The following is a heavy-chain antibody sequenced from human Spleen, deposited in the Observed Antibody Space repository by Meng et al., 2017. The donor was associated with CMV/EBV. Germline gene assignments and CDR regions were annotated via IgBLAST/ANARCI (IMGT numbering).Heavy chain of an antibody. J-gene: IGHJ5*02. CDR3: ARLADPTWFDP. D-gene: IGHD6-19*01. CDR1: GYTFTSYG. Sequence: SVKVSCKASGYTFTSYGISWVRQAPGQGLEWMGGIIPIFGTANYAQKFQGRVTITTDESTSTAYMELSSLRSEDTAVYYCARLADPTWFDPWGQGTLVTVSS. CDR2: IIPIFGTA. V-gene: IGHV1-69*05.